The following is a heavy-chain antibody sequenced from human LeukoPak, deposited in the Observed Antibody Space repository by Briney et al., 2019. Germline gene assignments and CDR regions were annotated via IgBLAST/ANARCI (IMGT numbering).Heavy chain of an antibody. CDR3: AREDCSSTSCYTWHYYYGMDV. J-gene: IGHJ6*02. V-gene: IGHV1-18*01. CDR2: NSAYNGNT. CDR1: GYTFTSYG. D-gene: IGHD2-2*02. Sequence: GASVKVSCKASGYTFTSYGISWVRQAPGQGLEWMGWNSAYNGNTNYAQKLQGRVTMTTDTSTSTAYMELRSLRSDDTAVYYCAREDCSSTSCYTWHYYYGMDVWGQGTTVTVSS.